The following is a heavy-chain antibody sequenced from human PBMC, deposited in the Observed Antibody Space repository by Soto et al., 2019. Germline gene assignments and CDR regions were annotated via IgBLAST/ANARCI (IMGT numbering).Heavy chain of an antibody. CDR2: IYYSVKT. CDR1: SGSISSSSYH. Sequence: SETLSLTCIASSGSISSSSYHSGGIRQPPGRRLERIGNIYYSVKTYYNPSLQGGVTISVDTSKNQFSLKLNHVTAAATAVYYCARPWSVPPGMWSLDYWRKGNLVTVSS. J-gene: IGHJ4*02. CDR3: ARPWSVPPGMWSLDY. V-gene: IGHV4-39*01. D-gene: IGHD2-21*02.